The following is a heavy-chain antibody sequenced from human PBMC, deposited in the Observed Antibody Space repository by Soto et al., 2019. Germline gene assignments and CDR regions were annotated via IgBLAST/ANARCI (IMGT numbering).Heavy chain of an antibody. CDR3: ARDPARRITMVRGGTYYYNGMDV. V-gene: IGHV3-30-3*01. Sequence: GSLRLSCAASGFTFSSYAMHWVRQAPGKGLEWVAVMSYDGSNKYYADSVKGRFTISRDNSKNTLYVQMNSLRAEDTAVYYCARDPARRITMVRGGTYYYNGMDVWGQGTTVTVSS. J-gene: IGHJ6*02. CDR2: MSYDGSNK. D-gene: IGHD3-10*01. CDR1: GFTFSSYA.